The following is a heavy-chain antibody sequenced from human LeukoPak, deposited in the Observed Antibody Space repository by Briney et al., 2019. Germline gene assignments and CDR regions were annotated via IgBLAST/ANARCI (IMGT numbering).Heavy chain of an antibody. CDR3: ARGDAFSGDH. CDR1: GFTFSNYW. D-gene: IGHD2-2*01. V-gene: IGHV3-7*04. Sequence: PGXXLRLSCVASGFTFSNYWMSWVRQAPGRGLELVANINRDGSEDDYVDSVKGRFTIYRDNNKNSLYVQMTSLKAEDTAVYYCARGDAFSGDHSGQGALVTVSS. J-gene: IGHJ4*02. CDR2: INRDGSED.